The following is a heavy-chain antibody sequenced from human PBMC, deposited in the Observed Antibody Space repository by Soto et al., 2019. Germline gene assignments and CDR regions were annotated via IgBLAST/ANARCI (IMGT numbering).Heavy chain of an antibody. J-gene: IGHJ5*02. CDR1: GGSISSSRSY. D-gene: IGHD6-19*01. Sequence: QLQLEESGPRLVKPSETLSLSCTVSGGSISSSRSYWGWIRQPPGKGLEWIGSIYYTGSTYYNPSLKSRVTISVDTSKNQFSLKLNSVTAADTSVYYCASKTGWYINWFDPWGQGTLVTVSS. CDR2: IYYTGST. V-gene: IGHV4-39*01. CDR3: ASKTGWYINWFDP.